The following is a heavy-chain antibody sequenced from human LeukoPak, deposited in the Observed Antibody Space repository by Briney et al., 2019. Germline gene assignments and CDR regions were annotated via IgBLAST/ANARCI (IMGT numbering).Heavy chain of an antibody. CDR1: GGSVSSGAYF. J-gene: IGHJ5*02. V-gene: IGHV4-61*08. Sequence: SETLSLTCSVSGGSVSSGAYFWSWLRQSPGKGLEWLGYIDYSGTTTYNPSLKSPVSLSVDTSKNQFSLNVRSVTAADTAMYYCAREGPNDGAFDPWGQGTLVTVSS. CDR3: AREGPNDGAFDP. D-gene: IGHD5-24*01. CDR2: IDYSGTT.